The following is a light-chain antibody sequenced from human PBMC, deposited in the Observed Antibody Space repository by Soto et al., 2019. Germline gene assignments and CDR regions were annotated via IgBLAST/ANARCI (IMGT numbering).Light chain of an antibody. CDR1: QSVSSDY. V-gene: IGKV3-20*01. Sequence: DIVLTQSPGTMALSPGETATLSCRASQSVSSDYLAWYQQKPGQAHRVLIHGASSRATGIPDRFSGSGSGTDFTLTISRLEPEEFAVYYCQQYGSSPLTFGRGTKVDIK. CDR3: QQYGSSPLT. CDR2: GAS. J-gene: IGKJ4*01.